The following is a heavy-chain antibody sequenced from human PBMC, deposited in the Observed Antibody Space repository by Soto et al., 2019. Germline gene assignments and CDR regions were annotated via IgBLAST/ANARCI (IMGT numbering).Heavy chain of an antibody. D-gene: IGHD6-19*01. CDR1: GFTFNTYI. J-gene: IGHJ4*02. CDR2: ISVGGTNT. Sequence: EVQLLESGGDFVQPGGSLRLSCTAYGFTFNTYIMTWVRQAPGKGLEWVSAISVGGTNTHYADSVKGRFAISRDDSKNTLYLQMNSLGADDTAIYYCVKGGWCDDWGQGTVVTVSS. V-gene: IGHV3-23*01. CDR3: VKGGWCDD.